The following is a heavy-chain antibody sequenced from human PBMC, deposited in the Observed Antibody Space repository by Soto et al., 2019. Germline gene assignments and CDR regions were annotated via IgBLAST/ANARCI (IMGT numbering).Heavy chain of an antibody. CDR3: ARWRDADSQFYSRHGMDV. CDR2: MDPITGGT. D-gene: IGHD2-15*01. J-gene: IGHJ6*02. V-gene: IGHV1-2*02. Sequence: ASVKVSCKASGCNLGAYYTYWVGQAPLLGLEWVGLMDPITGGTDYEERLRDRVTMTRDTSINTAYMELRRLRSDDTAIYFCARWRDADSQFYSRHGMDVWGQGTPVTVSS. CDR1: GCNLGAYY.